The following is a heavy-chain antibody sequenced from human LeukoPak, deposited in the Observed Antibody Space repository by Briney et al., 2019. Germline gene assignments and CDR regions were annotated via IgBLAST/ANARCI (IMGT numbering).Heavy chain of an antibody. Sequence: PGGSLRLSCAASGFTFSSYWMNWVRQAPGKGLKWVSSIDPSSTYIYYADSVKGRFTISRDNAQNSLYLQMNSLRAEDTAVYYCTRGSYGDYEYWGQGTLVTVSS. CDR2: IDPSSTYI. CDR3: TRGSYGDYEY. D-gene: IGHD4-17*01. CDR1: GFTFSSYW. V-gene: IGHV3-21*01. J-gene: IGHJ4*02.